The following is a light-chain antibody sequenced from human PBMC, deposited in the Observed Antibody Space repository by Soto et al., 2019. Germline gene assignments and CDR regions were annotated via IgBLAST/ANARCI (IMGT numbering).Light chain of an antibody. CDR3: AAWDGSLSGNYV. J-gene: IGLJ1*01. Sequence: QSVLTQPPSASGTPGQRITISCSGSSSNIGSNYVYWYQHLPGTAPKLLIYSNDQRPSGVPDRFSGSKSGTSASLAISGLRSEDEDDYYCAAWDGSLSGNYVFGTGTKVTVL. V-gene: IGLV1-47*02. CDR1: SSNIGSNY. CDR2: SND.